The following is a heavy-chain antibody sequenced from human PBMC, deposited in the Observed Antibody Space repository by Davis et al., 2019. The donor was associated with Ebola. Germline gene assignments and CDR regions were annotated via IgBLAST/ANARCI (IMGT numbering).Heavy chain of an antibody. CDR2: ISSSSSYI. CDR1: GFTFSSYS. D-gene: IGHD1-7*01. J-gene: IGHJ3*02. CDR3: ARDTKAGTNAFDI. Sequence: GESLKISCAASGFTFSSYSMNWVRQAPGKGLEWVSSISSSSSYIYYADSVKGRFTISRDNAKNSLYLQMNSLRAEDTAVYYCARDTKAGTNAFDIWGQGTMVTVSS. V-gene: IGHV3-21*01.